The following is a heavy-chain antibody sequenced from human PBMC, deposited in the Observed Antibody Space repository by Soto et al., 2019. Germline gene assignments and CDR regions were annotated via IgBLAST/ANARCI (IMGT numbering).Heavy chain of an antibody. CDR2: IYYSGST. J-gene: IGHJ6*02. Sequence: SETLSLTCTVSGGSISSSSYYWGWIRQPPGKGLEWIGSIYYSGSTYYNPSLKSRVTISVDTSKNQFSLKLSSVTAADTAVYYCASIAARLRFYYYYRMDVWGQGTTVTVSS. CDR1: GGSISSSSYY. CDR3: ASIAARLRFYYYYRMDV. V-gene: IGHV4-39*01. D-gene: IGHD6-6*01.